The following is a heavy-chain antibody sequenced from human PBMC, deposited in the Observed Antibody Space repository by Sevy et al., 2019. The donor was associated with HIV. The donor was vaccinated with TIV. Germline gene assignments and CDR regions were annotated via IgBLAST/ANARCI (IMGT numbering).Heavy chain of an antibody. Sequence: SETLSLTCTVSGGSISSGDYYWSWIRQPPGKGLEWIGYIYYSGSTYYNPSLKSRVTISVDTSKNQFSLKLSSVTAADTAVYYCARDCSITMVRGVAFDIWGQGTMVTVSS. J-gene: IGHJ3*02. CDR3: ARDCSITMVRGVAFDI. CDR1: GGSISSGDYY. CDR2: IYYSGST. V-gene: IGHV4-30-4*01. D-gene: IGHD3-10*01.